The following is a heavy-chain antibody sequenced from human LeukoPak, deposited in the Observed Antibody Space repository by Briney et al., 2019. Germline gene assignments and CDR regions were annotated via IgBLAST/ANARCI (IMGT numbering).Heavy chain of an antibody. CDR1: GFTFSNYA. Sequence: GGSLRLSCAASGFTFSNYAMSWVRQAPGKGLEWVSAISGRGDSTYYADSVKGRFTISRDNSKNTLFLQMNSLRAEGTAVYYCAKSSSGSRPPFYYYYYAMDVWGQGTTVTVSS. CDR3: AKSSSGSRPPFYYYYYAMDV. CDR2: ISGRGDST. J-gene: IGHJ6*02. D-gene: IGHD6-25*01. V-gene: IGHV3-23*01.